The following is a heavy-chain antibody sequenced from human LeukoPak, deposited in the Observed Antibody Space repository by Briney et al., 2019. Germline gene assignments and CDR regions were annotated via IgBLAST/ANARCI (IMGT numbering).Heavy chain of an antibody. J-gene: IGHJ6*03. CDR3: ARVGGDPYYYYYYYMDV. D-gene: IGHD4-17*01. Sequence: SDTLSLTCTVSGRSISSYYWSWIRQPPAKGLECVGYIYYSGSTNYNPSLKSRVTISVDTPKTQFSLKLSSVTAADTAVYYCARVGGDPYYYYYYYMDVWGKGTTVTVSS. CDR2: IYYSGST. CDR1: GRSISSYY. V-gene: IGHV4-59*07.